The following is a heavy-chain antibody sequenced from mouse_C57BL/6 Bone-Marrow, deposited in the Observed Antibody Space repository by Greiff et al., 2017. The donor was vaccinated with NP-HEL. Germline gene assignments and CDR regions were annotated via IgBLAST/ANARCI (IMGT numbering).Heavy chain of an antibody. V-gene: IGHV14-4*01. CDR3: TTGGFWYFDG. CDR2: IDPENGDT. Sequence: VQLQQSGAELVRPGASVKLSCTASGFNIKDDYMHWVKQRPEQGLEWIGWIDPENGDTEYASKFQGKATITADTSSNTAYLQLSSLTSEDTAVYYCTTGGFWYFDGGGTGTTVTVSS. CDR1: GFNIKDDY. J-gene: IGHJ1*03.